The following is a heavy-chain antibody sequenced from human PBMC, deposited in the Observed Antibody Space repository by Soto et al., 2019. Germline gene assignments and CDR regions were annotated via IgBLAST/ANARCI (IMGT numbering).Heavy chain of an antibody. CDR1: VFIFEDYG. V-gene: IGHV3-30*03. CDR2: IPNDGVNT. Sequence: GGSLRLSCAASVFIFEDYGMHWIRQAPGKGLEWVAVIPNDGVNTYYAASVRGRFTISRDNLNNTLFLHMTGLMPGDTGVYYCARHRGGRFDFWGHGTLVTVSS. J-gene: IGHJ4*01. CDR3: ARHRGGRFDF. D-gene: IGHD3-10*01.